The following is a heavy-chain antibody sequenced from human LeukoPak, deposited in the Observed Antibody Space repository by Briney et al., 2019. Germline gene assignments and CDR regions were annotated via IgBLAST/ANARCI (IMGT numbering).Heavy chain of an antibody. CDR2: IIPILGIA. V-gene: IGHV1-69*04. CDR1: GGTFSSYA. Sequence: AASVKVSCKASGGTFSSYAISWVRQAPGQGLEWMGRIIPILGIANYAQKFQGRVTITADISTSTAYMELSSLRSEDTAVYYCARGPYGSGPNWFDPWGQGTLVTVSS. D-gene: IGHD3-10*01. J-gene: IGHJ5*02. CDR3: ARGPYGSGPNWFDP.